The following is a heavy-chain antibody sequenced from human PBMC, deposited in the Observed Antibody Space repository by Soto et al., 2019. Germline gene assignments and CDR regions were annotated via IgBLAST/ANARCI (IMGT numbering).Heavy chain of an antibody. D-gene: IGHD4-17*01. CDR1: GYIFNSFG. J-gene: IGHJ4*02. CDR3: ARRWTTGEIDY. Sequence: QVQLVQSGGEVKKPGASVKVSCKASGYIFNSFGISWVRQAPGQGLEWMGWISAYTGNTKYAQNFQGRVTMTTDTSTRTAYMERRSLRSDDTAVYYCARRWTTGEIDYWGKRTLVTVSS. CDR2: ISAYTGNT. V-gene: IGHV1-18*01.